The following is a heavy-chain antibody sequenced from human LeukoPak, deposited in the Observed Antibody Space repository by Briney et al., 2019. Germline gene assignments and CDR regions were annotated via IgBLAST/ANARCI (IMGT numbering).Heavy chain of an antibody. CDR2: INHSGST. V-gene: IGHV4-34*01. CDR1: GGSFSGYY. Sequence: SETLSLTCAVYGGSFSGYYWSWIRRPPGKGLEWIGEINHSGSTNYNPSLKSRVTISVDTSKNQFSLKLSSVTAADTAVYYCATLPRIAAPNWGQGTLVTVSS. D-gene: IGHD6-13*01. CDR3: ATLPRIAAPN. J-gene: IGHJ4*02.